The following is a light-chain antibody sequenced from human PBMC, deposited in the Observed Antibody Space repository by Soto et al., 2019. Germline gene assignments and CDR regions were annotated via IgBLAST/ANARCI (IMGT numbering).Light chain of an antibody. CDR1: QSVSSN. V-gene: IGKV3-15*01. Sequence: EIVMTQSPATLSVSPGERATLSCRASQSVSSNLAWYQQKPGQAPRRLIYGASTRATVIPARFSGSGSGTEFTLTISSLQSEDFAVYYCQQYKNWPLTFGQGTKVEIK. CDR3: QQYKNWPLT. J-gene: IGKJ1*01. CDR2: GAS.